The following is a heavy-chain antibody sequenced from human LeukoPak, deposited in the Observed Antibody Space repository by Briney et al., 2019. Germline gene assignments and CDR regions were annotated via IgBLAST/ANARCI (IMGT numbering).Heavy chain of an antibody. CDR3: AKDQGENAFDI. V-gene: IGHV3-23*01. Sequence: PGGSLRLSCAGSGFTFSNYGMHWVRQAPGKGLEWVSAISGSGGSTYYADSVKGRFTISRDNSKNTLYLQMNSLRAEDTAVYYCAKDQGENAFDIWGQGTMVTVSS. CDR2: ISGSGGST. CDR1: GFTFSNYG. J-gene: IGHJ3*02.